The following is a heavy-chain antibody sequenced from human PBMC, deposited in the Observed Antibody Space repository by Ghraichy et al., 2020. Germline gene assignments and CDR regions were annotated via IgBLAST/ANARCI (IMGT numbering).Heavy chain of an antibody. CDR2: ISTSNDNT. Sequence: ASVKVSCKASGYTFISYTIMWVRQAPEQGLEWMGWISTSNDNTKYAQKVQGRVTMTTDTSTTTAYMELRRLRSDDTAVYYCARAMELRGGTPYGMDVWGQGTTVTVSS. CDR1: GYTFISYT. CDR3: ARAMELRGGTPYGMDV. D-gene: IGHD1-26*01. J-gene: IGHJ6*02. V-gene: IGHV1-18*01.